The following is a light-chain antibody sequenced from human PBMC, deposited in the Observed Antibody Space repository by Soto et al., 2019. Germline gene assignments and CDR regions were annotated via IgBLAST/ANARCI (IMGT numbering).Light chain of an antibody. CDR2: DAS. CDR1: QSASSY. CDR3: QQRSNWPPIT. Sequence: EIVLTQSPVTLSLSPGERATLSCRASQSASSYLAWYQQKPGQAPRLLIYDASNRAPGLPARFRGGGSGTDFTLTIDNLEPEDFAIYYCQQRSNWPPITFGQGTRLEIK. V-gene: IGKV3-11*01. J-gene: IGKJ5*01.